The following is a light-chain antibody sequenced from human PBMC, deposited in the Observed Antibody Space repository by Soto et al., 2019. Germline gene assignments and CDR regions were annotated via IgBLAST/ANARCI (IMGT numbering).Light chain of an antibody. Sequence: DVVMTQTPLSLSVTPGQPASISCKSSQSLLHITGETFLFWYLQKPGQSPQVXSYEVSTRVSGVPDRFSGSGSGTEFTLEISRVETDDVGIYYCMQSTQLPPTFGQGTRLEIK. CDR2: EVS. CDR1: QSLLHITGETF. V-gene: IGKV2D-29*02. CDR3: MQSTQLPPT. J-gene: IGKJ5*01.